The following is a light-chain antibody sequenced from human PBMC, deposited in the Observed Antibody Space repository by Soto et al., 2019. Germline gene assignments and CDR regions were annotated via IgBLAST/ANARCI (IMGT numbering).Light chain of an antibody. CDR2: EGS. Sequence: QSALTQPASVSGSPGQSITISCTGTSSDVGSYNLVSWYQQHPGKAPKLMIYEGSKRPSGVFNRFSGSKSGNTASLTISGLQAEDEADYYCCSYAGSSTHVVFGGGTKLTVL. CDR3: CSYAGSSTHVV. J-gene: IGLJ2*01. CDR1: SSDVGSYNL. V-gene: IGLV2-23*01.